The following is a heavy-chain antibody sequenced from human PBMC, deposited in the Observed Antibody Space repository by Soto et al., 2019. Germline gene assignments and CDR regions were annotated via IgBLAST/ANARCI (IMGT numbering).Heavy chain of an antibody. CDR3: AKGVDTAMVTGVDY. CDR1: GFTFDDYA. CDR2: ISWNSGSI. Sequence: PGGSLRLSCAASGFTFDDYAMHWVRQAPGKGLEWVSGISWNSGSIGYADSVKGRFTISRDNAKNSLYLQMNSLRAEDTALYYCAKGVDTAMVTGVDYWGQGTLVTVSS. J-gene: IGHJ4*02. D-gene: IGHD5-18*01. V-gene: IGHV3-9*01.